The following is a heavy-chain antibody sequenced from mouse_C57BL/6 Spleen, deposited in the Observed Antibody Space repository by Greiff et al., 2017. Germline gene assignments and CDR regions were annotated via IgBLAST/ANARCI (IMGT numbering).Heavy chain of an antibody. Sequence: VQLVESGAELVKPGASVKISCKASGYAFSSYWMNWVKQRPGKGLEWIGQIYPGDGATNYNGKFKGKATLTADKSSSTAYMQLSSLTSEDSAVYFCARSNWDSFDYWGQGTTLTVSS. CDR3: ARSNWDSFDY. J-gene: IGHJ2*01. D-gene: IGHD4-1*02. CDR2: IYPGDGAT. CDR1: GYAFSSYW. V-gene: IGHV1-80*01.